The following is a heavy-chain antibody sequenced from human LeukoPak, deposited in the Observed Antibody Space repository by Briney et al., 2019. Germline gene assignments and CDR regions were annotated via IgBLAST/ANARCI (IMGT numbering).Heavy chain of an antibody. CDR1: GFTLCTYA. CDR3: AREYDSSAYPFDY. J-gene: IGHJ4*02. D-gene: IGHD3-22*01. V-gene: IGHV3-30-3*01. Sequence: RGSLRLSRAASGFTLCTYAMHSVREAPGEGLEWVAVISYDGSNRYYPDSVKGRFTISRDPSKNTLYLQVNRLRADDTAVYYCAREYDSSAYPFDYWGQGTLVTVSS. CDR2: ISYDGSNR.